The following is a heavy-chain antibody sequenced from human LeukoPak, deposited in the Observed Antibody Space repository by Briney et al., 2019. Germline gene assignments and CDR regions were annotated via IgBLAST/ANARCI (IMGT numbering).Heavy chain of an antibody. CDR1: GGSISSGGYS. D-gene: IGHD3-9*01. V-gene: IGHV4-30-2*01. CDR3: ARGADSNYDILTGYSRIYFDY. Sequence: SQTLSLTCAVSGGSISSGGYSWSWIRQPPGKGLEWIGYIYHSGSTYYNPSLKSRVTISVDRSKKQFSLKLSSVTAADTAVYYCARGADSNYDILTGYSRIYFDYWGQGTLVTVSS. J-gene: IGHJ4*02. CDR2: IYHSGST.